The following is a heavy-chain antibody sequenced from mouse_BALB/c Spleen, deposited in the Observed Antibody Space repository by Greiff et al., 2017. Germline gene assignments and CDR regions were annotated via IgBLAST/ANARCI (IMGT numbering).Heavy chain of an antibody. Sequence: EVMLVESGGGLVKPGGSLKLSCAASGFTFSDSYMYWVRQTPEKRLEWVATISDGGSYTYYPDSVKGRFTISRDNAKNNLYLQMSSLKSEDTAMYYCARGELGLDYWGQGTTLTVSS. J-gene: IGHJ2*01. CDR2: ISDGGSYT. V-gene: IGHV5-4*02. CDR1: GFTFSDSY. D-gene: IGHD4-1*01. CDR3: ARGELGLDY.